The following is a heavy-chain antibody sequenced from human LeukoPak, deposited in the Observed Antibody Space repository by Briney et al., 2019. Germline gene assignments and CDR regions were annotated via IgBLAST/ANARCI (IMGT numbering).Heavy chain of an antibody. J-gene: IGHJ4*02. CDR3: ARDVGGSLDY. CDR2: IKGDESAR. Sequence: PGGSLRLSCAASGFTFSTYWMAWVRQAPGKGLEWVANIKGDESARHQADSVKGRFTISRDNAQNSVYLQMSSLRGEDTAVYYCARDVGGSLDYWGKGTLVTVS. D-gene: IGHD1-26*01. V-gene: IGHV3-7*01. CDR1: GFTFSTYW.